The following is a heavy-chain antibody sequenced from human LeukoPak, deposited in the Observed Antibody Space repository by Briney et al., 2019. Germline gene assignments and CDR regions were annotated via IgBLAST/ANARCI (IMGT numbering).Heavy chain of an antibody. D-gene: IGHD2-15*01. Sequence: GASVKVSCKASGYTFTSYAMHWVRQAPGQRLEWMGWINAGNGNTKYSQKFQGRVTITRDTSASTAYMELSSLTSEDTAVYYCARVCSGGSCLDSWGQGTLVTVSS. J-gene: IGHJ5*01. V-gene: IGHV1-3*01. CDR1: GYTFTSYA. CDR3: ARVCSGGSCLDS. CDR2: INAGNGNT.